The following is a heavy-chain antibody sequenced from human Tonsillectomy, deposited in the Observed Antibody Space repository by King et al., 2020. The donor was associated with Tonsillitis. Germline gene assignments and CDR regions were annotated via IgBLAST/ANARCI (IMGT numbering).Heavy chain of an antibody. Sequence: VQLVESGGGLIQPGGSLRLSCAASGFSISFNYMSWVRQAPGKGLEWVSVMYSGGSTYYADSVKGRITISRDNAKNTLYLQMNSLRAEDTAVYYCARDEAAAGIFDYWGQGTLVTVSS. CDR1: GFSISFNY. CDR3: ARDEAAAGIFDY. CDR2: MYSGGST. V-gene: IGHV3-53*01. D-gene: IGHD6-13*01. J-gene: IGHJ4*02.